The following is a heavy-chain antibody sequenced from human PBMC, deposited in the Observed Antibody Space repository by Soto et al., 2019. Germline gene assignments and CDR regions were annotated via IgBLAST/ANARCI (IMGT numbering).Heavy chain of an antibody. CDR2: ISGSGGTK. J-gene: IGHJ4*02. CDR3: AKAQVPAGDISMTVVVAPAECFFDY. V-gene: IGHV3-23*01. Sequence: GGSLRLSCAASGFTFSSYAMSWVRQAPGKGLEWVSGISGSGGTKYYADSVKGRFTISRDNSKNTLYLQINSLRAEDTAVYYCAKAQVPAGDISMTVVVAPAECFFDYWGQGTLVTVSS. CDR1: GFTFSSYA. D-gene: IGHD3-22*01.